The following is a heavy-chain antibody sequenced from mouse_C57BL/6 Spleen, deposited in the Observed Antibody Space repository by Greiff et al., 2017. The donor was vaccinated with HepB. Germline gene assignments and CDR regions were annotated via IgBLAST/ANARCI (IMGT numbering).Heavy chain of an antibody. CDR2: IDPNSGGT. CDR3: ARKEYYGSSSFAY. CDR1: GYTFTSYW. J-gene: IGHJ3*01. D-gene: IGHD1-1*01. V-gene: IGHV1-62-3*01. Sequence: QVQLKQPGAELVKPGASVKLSCKASGYTFTSYWMHWVKQRPGRGLEWIGRIDPNSGGTKYNEKFKGKATLTVEKSSSTVYLELSRLTSDDSAVYYCARKEYYGSSSFAYWGQGTLVTVSA.